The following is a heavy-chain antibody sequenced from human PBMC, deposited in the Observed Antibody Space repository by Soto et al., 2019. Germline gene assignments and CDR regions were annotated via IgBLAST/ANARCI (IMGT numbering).Heavy chain of an antibody. CDR2: IYTSGST. Sequence: SETLSLTCTVSGGSISSYYWSWIRQPAGKGLEWIGRIYTSGSTNYNPSLKSRVTMSVDTSKNQFSLNLSSVTTAADTAVYYCARDRITLANDAFDIWGQGTMVTVSS. J-gene: IGHJ3*02. CDR3: ARDRITLANDAFDI. D-gene: IGHD3-10*01. CDR1: GGSISSYY. V-gene: IGHV4-4*07.